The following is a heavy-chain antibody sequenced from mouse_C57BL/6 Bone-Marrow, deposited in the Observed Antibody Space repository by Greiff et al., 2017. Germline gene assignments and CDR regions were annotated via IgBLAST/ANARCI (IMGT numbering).Heavy chain of an antibody. CDR1: GFNIKDDY. CDR3: TTYSNYRWYFDG. J-gene: IGHJ1*03. Sequence: EVQLQQSGAELVRPGASVKLSCTASGFNIKDDYMHWVKQRPEQGLEWIGWIDPENGDTEYASKFQGKATITADTSSNTAYLQLSSLTSEDTAVYYCTTYSNYRWYFDGWGTGTTVTVSS. CDR2: IDPENGDT. V-gene: IGHV14-4*01. D-gene: IGHD2-5*01.